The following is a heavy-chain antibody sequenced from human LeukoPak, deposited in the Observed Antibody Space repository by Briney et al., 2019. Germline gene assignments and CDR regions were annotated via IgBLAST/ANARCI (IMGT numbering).Heavy chain of an antibody. D-gene: IGHD5-12*01. Sequence: GGSLRLSCAASGFTFSSYSMNWVRQAPGKGPEWVSSISSSSYIYYADSVKGRFTISRDNAKNSLYLQMNSLRAEDTAVYYCARGPGYSGYVRWGQGTLVTVSS. CDR1: GFTFSSYS. V-gene: IGHV3-21*01. CDR3: ARGPGYSGYVR. CDR2: ISSSSYI. J-gene: IGHJ4*02.